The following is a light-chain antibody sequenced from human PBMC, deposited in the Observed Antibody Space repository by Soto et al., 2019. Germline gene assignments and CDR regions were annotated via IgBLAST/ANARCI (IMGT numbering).Light chain of an antibody. CDR1: QSIGIW. CDR2: KAS. J-gene: IGKJ1*01. V-gene: IGKV1-5*03. CDR3: QQYNDYSWT. Sequence: IQMTQSPSTLSASVGDRVAITCRASQSIGIWLAWYQKKPGKAPRFLVYKASTLQTGVPSRFSGSGSGTEFTLTISSLQPDDFATYYCQQYNDYSWTFGQGTKVDIQ.